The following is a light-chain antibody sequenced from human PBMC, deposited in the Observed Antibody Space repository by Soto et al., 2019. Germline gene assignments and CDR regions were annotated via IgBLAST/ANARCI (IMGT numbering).Light chain of an antibody. CDR1: SSDVGGYNY. J-gene: IGLJ1*01. Sequence: QSVLTQPPSASGSPGQSVAISCTGTSSDVGGYNYVSWYQQHPGKAPKLMIYEVNKRPSGGPDRFSGSKSGNTASLTVSGLQAEDEADYYCSSYAGSSNVFGTGTKVTVL. V-gene: IGLV2-8*01. CDR2: EVN. CDR3: SSYAGSSNV.